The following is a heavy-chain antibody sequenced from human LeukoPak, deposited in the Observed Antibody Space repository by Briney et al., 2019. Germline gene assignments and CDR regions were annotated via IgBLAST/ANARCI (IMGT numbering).Heavy chain of an antibody. V-gene: IGHV3-23*01. Sequence: GGALRLSCAASGFTFSSYAMSWVRQAPGKGLEWVSAISGSGGSTYYADSVKGRFTISRDNSKNTLYLQMNSLRAEETDVYYCAKFGGGYGSGSYGEYYYYYYGMDVWGKGTTVTVSS. D-gene: IGHD3-10*01. J-gene: IGHJ6*04. CDR2: ISGSGGST. CDR1: GFTFSSYA. CDR3: AKFGGGYGSGSYGEYYYYYYGMDV.